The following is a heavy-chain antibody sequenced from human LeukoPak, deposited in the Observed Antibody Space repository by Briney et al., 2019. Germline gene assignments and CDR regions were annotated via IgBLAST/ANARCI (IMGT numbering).Heavy chain of an antibody. CDR1: GFTFSSWG. D-gene: IGHD1-1*01. Sequence: GRSLRLSCAASGFTFSSWGMHWVRQAPGKGLDWVAVTWYDGSYKYYADSVKGRFTISRDNSKNTLDLQMNSLRAEDTAVYYCAKDVTTGTLALDYWGQGILVTVSS. J-gene: IGHJ4*02. CDR3: AKDVTTGTLALDY. V-gene: IGHV3-33*06. CDR2: TWYDGSYK.